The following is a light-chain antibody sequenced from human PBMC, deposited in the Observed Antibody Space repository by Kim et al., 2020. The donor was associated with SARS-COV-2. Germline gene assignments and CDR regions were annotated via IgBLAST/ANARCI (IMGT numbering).Light chain of an antibody. Sequence: ASVGDRVTITCRASQDIRRWLAWYQQKPGKAPKFLIYGASTLQSGVPSRFSGSGSGTDFTLTINSLQPDDFATYYCQQTDSFPLTFGGGTKVDIK. J-gene: IGKJ4*01. V-gene: IGKV1D-12*01. CDR3: QQTDSFPLT. CDR2: GAS. CDR1: QDIRRW.